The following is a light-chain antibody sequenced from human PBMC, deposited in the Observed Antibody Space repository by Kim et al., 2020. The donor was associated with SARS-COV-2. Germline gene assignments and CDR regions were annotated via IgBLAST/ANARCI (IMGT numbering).Light chain of an antibody. CDR3: VQDYNYPRT. CDR1: QGIRND. CDR2: AAS. V-gene: IGKV1-6*01. Sequence: SVGNGVTITCRASQGIRNDLAWYQHRPGRAPKLLIYAASSLQSGVPSRFSGSGSGTDFTLTISSLQPEDFATYYCVQDYNYPRTFGQGTKVDIK. J-gene: IGKJ1*01.